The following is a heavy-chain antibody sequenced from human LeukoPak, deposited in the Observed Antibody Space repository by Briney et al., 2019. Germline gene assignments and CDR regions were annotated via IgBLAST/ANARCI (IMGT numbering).Heavy chain of an antibody. V-gene: IGHV3-48*02. J-gene: IGHJ4*02. CDR3: ARDGGLVGASGAFDY. CDR1: XXXXSSYS. D-gene: IGHD1-26*01. Sequence: GGSXRLSXXXXXXXXSSYSMNWVRXAPGKGLEWVSYISSSSSTIYYADSVKGRFTISRDNAKNSLYLQMNSLRDEDTAVYYCARDGGLVGASGAFDYWGQGTLVTVSS. CDR2: ISSSSSTI.